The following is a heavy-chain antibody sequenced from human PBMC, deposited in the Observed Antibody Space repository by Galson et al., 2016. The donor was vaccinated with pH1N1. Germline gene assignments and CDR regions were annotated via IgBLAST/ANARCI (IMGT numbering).Heavy chain of an antibody. V-gene: IGHV3-7*03. Sequence: SLRLSCAASGFTLSNFWMSWVRQAPGKGLGWVANINQGGSERHYVDSVKGRFTISRDNAKNSMYLQMNSLRAEDTAVYYCVRKIGGDSSYWGQGVLVTVSS. CDR3: VRKIGGDSSY. CDR2: INQGGSER. D-gene: IGHD2-21*02. CDR1: GFTLSNFW. J-gene: IGHJ4*01.